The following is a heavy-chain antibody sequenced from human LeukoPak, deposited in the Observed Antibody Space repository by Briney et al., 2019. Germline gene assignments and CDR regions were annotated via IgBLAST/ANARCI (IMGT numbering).Heavy chain of an antibody. CDR2: IYHSGST. CDR3: ARKTYYYNSSCYYYDY. D-gene: IGHD3-22*01. Sequence: SETLSLTCAVSRYSIGSGYYWGCSRQPPGKGLEWIGSIYHSGSTYYNPSLKSRVTISVDTSKNQFSLKLSSVTAADTAVYYCARKTYYYNSSCYYYDYWGQGTLVTVSS. V-gene: IGHV4-38-2*01. J-gene: IGHJ4*02. CDR1: RYSIGSGYY.